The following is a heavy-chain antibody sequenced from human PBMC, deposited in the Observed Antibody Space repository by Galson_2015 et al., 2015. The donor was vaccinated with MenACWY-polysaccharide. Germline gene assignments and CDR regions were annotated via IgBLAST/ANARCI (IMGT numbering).Heavy chain of an antibody. CDR1: GFSLSTSGMC. CDR2: IDWDDDK. V-gene: IGHV2-70*01. J-gene: IGHJ4*02. CDR3: ARATIFGVVITTFDY. Sequence: ALVKPTQTLTLTCTFSGFSLSTSGMCVSWIRQPPGKALEWLALIDWDDDKYYSTSLKTRLTISKDTSKNQVVLTMTNMDPVDTATYYCARATIFGVVITTFDYWGQGTLVTVSS. D-gene: IGHD3-3*01.